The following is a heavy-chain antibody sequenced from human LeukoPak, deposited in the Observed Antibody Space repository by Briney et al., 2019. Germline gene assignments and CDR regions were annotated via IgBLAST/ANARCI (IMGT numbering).Heavy chain of an antibody. J-gene: IGHJ4*02. CDR3: ARGVYCSGGSCYALLDY. CDR1: GGSISSSNW. Sequence: SGTLSLTCAVSGGSISSSNWWSWVRQPPGKGLEWIREIYHSGSTNYNPSLKSRVTISVDKSKNQFSLKLSSVTAADTAVYYCARGVYCSGGSCYALLDYWGQGTLVTVSS. CDR2: IYHSGST. D-gene: IGHD2-15*01. V-gene: IGHV4-4*02.